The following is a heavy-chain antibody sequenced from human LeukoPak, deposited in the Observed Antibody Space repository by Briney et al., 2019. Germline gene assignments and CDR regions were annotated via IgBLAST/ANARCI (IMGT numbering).Heavy chain of an antibody. CDR1: GFTFTSYV. CDR3: AKRGPAGAGKSPDYFDY. Sequence: GGSLRLSCAASGFTFTSYVMSWVRQAPGKGLEWVSAISGSGGSTYYADSVKGRFTISRDNSKNTLYLQMNSLRADDTAVYYCAKRGPAGAGKSPDYFDYWGQGTLVTVSS. J-gene: IGHJ4*02. CDR2: ISGSGGST. V-gene: IGHV3-23*01. D-gene: IGHD6-19*01.